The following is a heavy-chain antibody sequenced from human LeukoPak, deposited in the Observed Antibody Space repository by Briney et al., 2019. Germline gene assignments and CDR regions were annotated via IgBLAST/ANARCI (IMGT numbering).Heavy chain of an antibody. J-gene: IGHJ4*02. CDR3: AKAQFTLRYFDWSDY. Sequence: PGASLRLSCAASGFTSSSYAMSWVRQAPGKGLEWVSAISGSGGSTYYADSVKGRFTISRDNSKNTLYLQMNSLRAEDTAVYYCAKAQFTLRYFDWSDYWGQGTLVTVSS. D-gene: IGHD3-9*01. V-gene: IGHV3-23*01. CDR1: GFTSSSYA. CDR2: ISGSGGST.